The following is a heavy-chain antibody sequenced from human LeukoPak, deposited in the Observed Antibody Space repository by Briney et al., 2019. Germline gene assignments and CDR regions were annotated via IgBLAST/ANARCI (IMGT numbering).Heavy chain of an antibody. CDR2: IYYSGST. V-gene: IGHV4-31*03. CDR3: ARSYSYGYYYYYGMDV. D-gene: IGHD5-18*01. J-gene: IGHJ6*04. CDR1: GGSICSGGYY. Sequence: SETLSLTCTVSGGSICSGGYYWSWIRQHPGKGLEWIGYIYYSGSTYYNPSLKSRVTISVDTSKNQFSLKLSSVTAADTAVYYCARSYSYGYYYYYGMDVWGKGTTVTVSS.